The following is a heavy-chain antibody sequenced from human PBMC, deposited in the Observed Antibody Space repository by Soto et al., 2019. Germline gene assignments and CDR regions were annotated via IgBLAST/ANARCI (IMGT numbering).Heavy chain of an antibody. CDR2: VSGSGGST. Sequence: EVQLLEAGGGLVQPGGSLRLSCAASGFTFSSYEMSWVRQAPGKGLEWGSVVSGSGGSTYYADSVQGRFTISRDNSKNTDYLQMNSLRAEDTAIYYCAKERSLVVTAMDVWGQGTTVTVSS. J-gene: IGHJ6*02. CDR3: AKERSLVVTAMDV. CDR1: GFTFSSYE. D-gene: IGHD2-21*02. V-gene: IGHV3-23*01.